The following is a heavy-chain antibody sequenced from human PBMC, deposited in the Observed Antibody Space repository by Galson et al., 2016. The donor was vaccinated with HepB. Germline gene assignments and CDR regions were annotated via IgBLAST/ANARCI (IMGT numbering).Heavy chain of an antibody. CDR2: TAYRSTWYN. J-gene: IGHJ5*01. D-gene: IGHD2-21*01. Sequence: CAISGDSVSSNSAAWNWIRQSPSRGLEWLGRTAYRSTWYNDYAVSVKSRITINPDTSKNQFSLHLNSVTPEDTAVYFCARDSEVVNLFYSWGQGTLVTVSS. CDR1: GDSVSSNSAA. CDR3: ARDSEVVNLFYS. V-gene: IGHV6-1*01.